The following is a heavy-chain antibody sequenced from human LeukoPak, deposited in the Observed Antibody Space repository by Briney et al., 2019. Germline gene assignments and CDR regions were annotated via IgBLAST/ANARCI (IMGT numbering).Heavy chain of an antibody. CDR3: ARDLYDGNYYYYMDV. V-gene: IGHV1-69*05. J-gene: IGHJ6*03. D-gene: IGHD5/OR15-5a*01. CDR1: GGTISSYA. Sequence: SVKVSCKASGGTISSYAISWVRQAPGQGLEWMGGIIPIFGTANYAQKFQGRVTITTDESTSTAYMELSSLRSEDTAVYYCARDLYDGNYYYYMDVWGKGTTVTVSS. CDR2: IIPIFGTA.